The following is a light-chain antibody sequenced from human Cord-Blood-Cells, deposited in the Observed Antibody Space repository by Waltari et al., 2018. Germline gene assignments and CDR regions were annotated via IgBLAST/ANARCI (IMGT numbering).Light chain of an antibody. Sequence: QSALTQPAPVSGSPGQSITISSPETSSDLGGYNLVPWYQQHPGKAPNLMFYGGMKRPSGFSNRFSGSKSGNTASLTISGRQAEDEADYYCCSYAGSSTWVFGGGTKLTVL. CDR2: GGM. CDR3: CSYAGSSTWV. CDR1: SSDLGGYNL. V-gene: IGLV2-23*01. J-gene: IGLJ3*02.